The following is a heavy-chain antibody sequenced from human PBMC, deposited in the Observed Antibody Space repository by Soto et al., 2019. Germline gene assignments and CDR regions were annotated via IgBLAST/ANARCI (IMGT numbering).Heavy chain of an antibody. CDR1: GFTFSSYA. CDR3: ARDAIRGIAPRVMVY. J-gene: IGHJ4*02. Sequence: QVQLVESGGGVVQPGRSLRLSCAASGFTFSSYAMHWVRQAPGKGLERVAVISYDGSNKYYADSVKGRFTISRDNYKNTLYQQMNSLRAEDTAVEYCARDAIRGIAPRVMVYWGQGTLVTVSS. CDR2: ISYDGSNK. D-gene: IGHD6-13*01. V-gene: IGHV3-30-3*01.